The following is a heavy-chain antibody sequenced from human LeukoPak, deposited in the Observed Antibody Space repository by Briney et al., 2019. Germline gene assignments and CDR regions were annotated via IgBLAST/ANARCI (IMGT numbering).Heavy chain of an antibody. J-gene: IGHJ4*02. CDR2: ISWNSGSI. CDR1: GFTFDDYA. V-gene: IGHV3-9*01. D-gene: IGHD3-16*01. CDR3: ARVRGYYFDH. Sequence: GGSLRLSCAASGFTFDDYAMRWVRQAPGKGLEWVSGISWNSGSIYYADSVKGRFTISRDNAKNSLYLQMNSLRTEDTALYYCARVRGYYFDHWGLGTLVTASS.